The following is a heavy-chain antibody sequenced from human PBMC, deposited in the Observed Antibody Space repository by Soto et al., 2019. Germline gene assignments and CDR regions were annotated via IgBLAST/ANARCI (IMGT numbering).Heavy chain of an antibody. CDR2: ISSSSSYI. V-gene: IGHV3-21*06. D-gene: IGHD5-18*01. CDR3: ARDQPGYSYGYGLGY. J-gene: IGHJ4*02. Sequence: EVQLVESGGGLVKPGGSLRLSCAASGFTFSSYSMNWVRQAPGKGLEWASSISSSSSYIYYADQVKGRFTISRDNAKNSLDRQINSLRAEDTAVYYCARDQPGYSYGYGLGYWGQGTLVTVSS. CDR1: GFTFSSYS.